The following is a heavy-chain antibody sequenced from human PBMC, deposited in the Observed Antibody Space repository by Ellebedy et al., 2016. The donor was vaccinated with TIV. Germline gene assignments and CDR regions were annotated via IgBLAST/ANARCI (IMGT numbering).Heavy chain of an antibody. CDR3: ARDHLAEGSGTYSSWFDP. D-gene: IGHD3-10*01. V-gene: IGHV3-48*04. J-gene: IGHJ5*02. CDR1: GFTFSSYS. CDR2: ISSGGTTE. Sequence: PGGSLRLSCAASGFTFSSYSMNWVRQAPGKGLEWLSYISSGGTTEKYADSVKGRFTISRDNAKNSLYLQMNSLRAEDTAVYYCARDHLAEGSGTYSSWFDPWGQGTLVTVSS.